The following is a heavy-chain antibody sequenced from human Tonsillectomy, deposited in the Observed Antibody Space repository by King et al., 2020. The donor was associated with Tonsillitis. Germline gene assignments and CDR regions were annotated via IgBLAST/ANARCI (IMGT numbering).Heavy chain of an antibody. J-gene: IGHJ3*02. CDR3: ASGDGDYAPAFDI. CDR2: ISWNSGSI. V-gene: IGHV3-9*01. D-gene: IGHD4-17*01. CDR1: GFTFDDYA. Sequence: QLVQSGGGLVQPGRSLRLSCAASGFTFDDYAMHWVRQAPGKGLVWVSGISWNSGSIGYADSVKGRFTISRDNAKNSLYLQMNSLRAEDTALYYCASGDGDYAPAFDIWGQGTMVTVSS.